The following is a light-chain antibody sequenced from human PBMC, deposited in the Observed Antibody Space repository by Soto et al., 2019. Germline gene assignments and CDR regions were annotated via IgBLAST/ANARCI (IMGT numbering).Light chain of an antibody. CDR2: GAS. CDR3: QQYESSPPSYT. V-gene: IGKV3-20*01. CDR1: QSLTSSY. Sequence: EIVLTQSPGTLSLSPGERATLSCRASQSLTSSYLAWYQQKPGQAPRLLIYGASSRATGIPDRFSGSGSGPDFTLTISILEPEDFAVYNCQQYESSPPSYTFGQGTKLEIK. J-gene: IGKJ2*01.